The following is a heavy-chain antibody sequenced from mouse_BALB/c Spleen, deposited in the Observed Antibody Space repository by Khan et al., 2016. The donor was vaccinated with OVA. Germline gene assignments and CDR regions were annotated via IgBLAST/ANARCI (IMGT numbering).Heavy chain of an antibody. CDR3: ARSTYRYAFVY. CDR1: GDSITSGY. CDR2: IIYTGYT. Sequence: EVQLQESGPSLVKPSQTLSLTCSVTGDSITSGYWNWIRKFPGNKLEYMGYIIYTGYTYFNPSLQSPISLTRHTSKNKYYLLLNSVTDEDTATYYCARSTYRYAFVYWGQGTLVTVSA. D-gene: IGHD2-12*01. J-gene: IGHJ3*01. V-gene: IGHV3-8*02.